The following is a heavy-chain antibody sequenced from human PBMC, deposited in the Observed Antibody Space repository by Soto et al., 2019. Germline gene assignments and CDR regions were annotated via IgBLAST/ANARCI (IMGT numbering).Heavy chain of an antibody. V-gene: IGHV1-8*01. J-gene: IGHJ4*02. CDR1: GYTFTRYD. CDR3: VRGANFDQ. Sequence: QVQLVQSGAEVKKPGASVRVSCKGSGYTFTRYDVHWVRQATGQGLEWMGWMNPDRDKRGYAQKFQGRITMSVDTSTYTVYMELSSLGSEYTAVYYCVRGANFDQWGQGTLVTVSS. CDR2: MNPDRDKR.